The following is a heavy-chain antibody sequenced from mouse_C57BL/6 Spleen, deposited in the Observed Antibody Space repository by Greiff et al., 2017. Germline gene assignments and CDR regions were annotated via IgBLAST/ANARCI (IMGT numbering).Heavy chain of an antibody. D-gene: IGHD2-3*01. Sequence: QVQLQQPGAELVRPGSSVKLSCKASGYTFTSYWMHWVKQRPIQGLEWIGNIDPSDSETHYNQKFKDKATLTVDKSSSTAYMQLSSLTSEDSAVYYCARWGVYDGYYSAMDYWGQGTSVTVSS. V-gene: IGHV1-52*01. CDR1: GYTFTSYW. CDR2: IDPSDSET. CDR3: ARWGVYDGYYSAMDY. J-gene: IGHJ4*01.